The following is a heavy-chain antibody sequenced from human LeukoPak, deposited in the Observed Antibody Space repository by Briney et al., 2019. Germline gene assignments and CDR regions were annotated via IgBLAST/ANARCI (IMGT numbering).Heavy chain of an antibody. V-gene: IGHV3-11*01. CDR2: ITSTGVTI. CDR1: GFTFSSYY. Sequence: GGSLRLSCAASGFTFSSYYMNWIRQAPGKGLEWVSSITSTGVTIYYADSVKGRFTMSRDNAKNSLFLQMNSLTAEDTAVYFCARELHSSTWDYYYMDVWGKGTTVIVSS. J-gene: IGHJ6*03. CDR3: ARELHSSTWDYYYMDV. D-gene: IGHD2-2*01.